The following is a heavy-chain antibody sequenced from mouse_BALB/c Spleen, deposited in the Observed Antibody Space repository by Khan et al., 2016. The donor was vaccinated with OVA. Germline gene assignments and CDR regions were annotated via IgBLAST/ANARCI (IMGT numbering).Heavy chain of an antibody. CDR3: ARSKITTWYFDV. CDR1: GFTFSNFG. V-gene: IGHV5-17*02. J-gene: IGHJ1*01. CDR2: ISSGSATI. Sequence: EVQLQASGGGLVQPGGSRKLSCAASGFTFSNFGMHWVRQAPEKGLEWVAYISSGSATIYYADTVKGRFTISRDNPKNTLLLQMTSLRSEDTAMYYCARSKITTWYFDVWGAGTTVTVSS. D-gene: IGHD2-4*01.